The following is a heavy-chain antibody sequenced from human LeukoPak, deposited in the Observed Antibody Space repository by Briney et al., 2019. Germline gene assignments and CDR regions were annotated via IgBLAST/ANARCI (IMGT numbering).Heavy chain of an antibody. CDR1: GFTFSSYS. D-gene: IGHD1-26*01. CDR3: ARKGDYYYGMDV. Sequence: PGGSLRLSCAASGFTFSSYSMNWVRQAPGKGLEWVSSISSSSSYIYYADSVKGRFTISRDNAKNSLYLQMNSLRAEDTAVYYCARKGDYYYGMDVWGQGITVTVSS. J-gene: IGHJ6*02. CDR2: ISSSSSYI. V-gene: IGHV3-21*01.